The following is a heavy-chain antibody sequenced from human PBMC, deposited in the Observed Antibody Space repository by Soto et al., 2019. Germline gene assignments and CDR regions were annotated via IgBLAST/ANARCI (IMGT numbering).Heavy chain of an antibody. V-gene: IGHV3-9*01. CDR2: ITWNSGTV. D-gene: IGHD5-12*01. CDR3: TKAALERATNQEFDY. Sequence: GGSLRLSCAASGFTFDDYAMHWVRQAPGKGLEWVSGITWNSGTVGYADSVKGRFTISRDNAKNSLFLQMDSLKSDDTAFYYCTKAALERATNQEFDYWGQGAMVTVSS. CDR1: GFTFDDYA. J-gene: IGHJ4*02.